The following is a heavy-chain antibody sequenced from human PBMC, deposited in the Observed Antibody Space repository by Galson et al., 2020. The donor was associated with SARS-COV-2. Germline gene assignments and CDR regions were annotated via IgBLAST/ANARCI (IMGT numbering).Heavy chain of an antibody. J-gene: IGHJ6*02. CDR2: ISAYNGDT. CDR3: ARDRMAAAGTYYYYGMDV. Sequence: ASVKVSCKAFGYTFSSYGISWVRQAPGQGLEWMGWISAYNGDTNYAQKLQGRVTMTTDTSTSTAYMELRSLRSDDTAVYYCARDRMAAAGTYYYYGMDVWGQGTTVTVSS. CDR1: GYTFSSYG. V-gene: IGHV1-18*04. D-gene: IGHD6-13*01.